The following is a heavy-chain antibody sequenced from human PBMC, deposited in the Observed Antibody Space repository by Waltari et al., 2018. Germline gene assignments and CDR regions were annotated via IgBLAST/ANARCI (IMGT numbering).Heavy chain of an antibody. J-gene: IGHJ6*02. Sequence: EVQLVESGGGLVRPGGSLRLSCAASGFQFSKYGLNWVRQAPGKGVGGVSSVSNTSIYIHYGDSVKGRFTIPRDNPKNPWVLQMHSLRTDDTAVYFCARGGGGGGRGGMDVWGQGTTVTVSS. CDR1: GFQFSKYG. D-gene: IGHD3-16*01. CDR3: ARGGGGGGRGGMDV. CDR2: VSNTSIYI. V-gene: IGHV3-21*01.